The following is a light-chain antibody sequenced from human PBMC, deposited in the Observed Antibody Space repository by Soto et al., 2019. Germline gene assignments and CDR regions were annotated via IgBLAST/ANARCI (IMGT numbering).Light chain of an antibody. J-gene: IGLJ3*02. V-gene: IGLV1-40*01. Sequence: QAVVTQPPSVSGALVQRVTIFCTGSISNIGAGYDVHWYQQLPGAAPKLLIDGNSHRPSGVPDRFSDSKSGTSASLAITGIQTEDEADYYCQSYDSSLRRVFGGGTKVTVL. CDR2: GNS. CDR3: QSYDSSLRRV. CDR1: ISNIGAGYD.